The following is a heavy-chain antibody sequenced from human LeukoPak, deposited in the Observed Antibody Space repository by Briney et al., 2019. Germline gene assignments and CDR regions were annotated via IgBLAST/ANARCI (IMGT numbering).Heavy chain of an antibody. CDR1: GGSFSGYY. J-gene: IGHJ3*02. Sequence: SETLSLTCAVYGGSFSGYYWSWIRQPPGKGLEWIGEINHSGSTNYNPSLKSRVTISVDTSKNQFSLKLSSVTAADTAVYYCARRGSYTGEAFDIWGQGTMVTVSS. CDR3: ARRGSYTGEAFDI. V-gene: IGHV4-34*01. D-gene: IGHD1-26*01. CDR2: INHSGST.